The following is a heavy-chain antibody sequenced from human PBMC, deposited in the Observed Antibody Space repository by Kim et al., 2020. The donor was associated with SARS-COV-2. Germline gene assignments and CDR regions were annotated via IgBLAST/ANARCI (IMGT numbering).Heavy chain of an antibody. CDR1: GFTVSSYT. V-gene: IGHV3-21*01. CDR2: IGTSDSYI. D-gene: IGHD1-1*01. CDR3: ARVGASSTGSDYY. Sequence: GGSLRLSCEASGFTVSSYTMTWLRQAPGEGLKWVSSIGTSDSYIYYADAVKGRFTISRDNAKNSLHLHMTSLFDDDTAVYYCARVGASSTGSDYY. J-gene: IGHJ6*01.